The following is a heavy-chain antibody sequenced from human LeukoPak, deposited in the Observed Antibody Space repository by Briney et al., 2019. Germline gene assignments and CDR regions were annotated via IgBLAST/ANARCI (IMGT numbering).Heavy chain of an antibody. J-gene: IGHJ5*02. D-gene: IGHD3-22*01. CDR2: LHYCGST. CDR1: GGSISNSYYY. Sequence: SSETLSLTCTVSGGSISNSYYYWGWIRQPPGKGLEWIGSLHYCGSTYYNPSLKSRVTISVDTSKNQFSLKLSSVTAADTAVYYCVRWTYDSPQRWFDPWGQGTLVTVFS. V-gene: IGHV4-39*07. CDR3: VRWTYDSPQRWFDP.